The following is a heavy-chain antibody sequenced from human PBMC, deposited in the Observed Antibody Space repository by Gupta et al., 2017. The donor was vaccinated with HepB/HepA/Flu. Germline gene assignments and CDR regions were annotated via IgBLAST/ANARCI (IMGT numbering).Heavy chain of an antibody. CDR3: ATLVSRRVAGPLDY. CDR2: IFSGGST. V-gene: IGHV3-66*04. D-gene: IGHD6-19*01. Sequence: EVQLVESGGGLVQFGGSLRLSCAASGFTVSSNYMSWVRQAPGKGLEWVSVIFSGGSTYYADSVKGRFTISRDNSKNTLYLQMNSLGAGDTAVYYCATLVSRRVAGPLDYWGQGTLVTVSS. CDR1: GFTVSSNY. J-gene: IGHJ4*02.